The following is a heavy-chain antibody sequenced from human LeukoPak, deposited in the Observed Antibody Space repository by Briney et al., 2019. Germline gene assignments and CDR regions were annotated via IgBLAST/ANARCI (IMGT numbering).Heavy chain of an antibody. CDR1: GGSISSYY. J-gene: IGHJ6*03. CDR3: ARLRGYSNYGTGHYYYYMDV. D-gene: IGHD4-11*01. V-gene: IGHV4-4*09. Sequence: SETLSLTCTVSGGSISSYYWSWIRQPPGKGLEWIGYIYTSGSTNYNPSLRSRVTISVDTSKNQFSLKLSSVTAADTAVYYCARLRGYSNYGTGHYYYYMDVWGKGTTVTVSS. CDR2: IYTSGST.